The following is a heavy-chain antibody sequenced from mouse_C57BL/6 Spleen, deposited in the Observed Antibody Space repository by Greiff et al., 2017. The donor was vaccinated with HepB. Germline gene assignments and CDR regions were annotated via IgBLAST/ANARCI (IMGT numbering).Heavy chain of an antibody. CDR2: IDPETGGT. D-gene: IGHD1-1*01. J-gene: IGHJ1*03. Sequence: LVESGAELVRPGASVTLSCKASGYTFTDYEMHWVKQTPVHGLEWIGAIDPETGGTAYNQKFKGKAILTADKSSSTAYMELRSLTSEDSAVYYCTRTGYYGSSSDWYFDVWGTGTTVTVSS. CDR3: TRTGYYGSSSDWYFDV. V-gene: IGHV1-15*01. CDR1: GYTFTDYE.